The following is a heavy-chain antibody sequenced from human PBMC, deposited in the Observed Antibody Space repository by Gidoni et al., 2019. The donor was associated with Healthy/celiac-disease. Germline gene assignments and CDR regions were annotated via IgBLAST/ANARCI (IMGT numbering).Heavy chain of an antibody. CDR1: VFTSCSYA. D-gene: IGHD3-9*01. CDR3: ANDILTGYPTRIVFDY. J-gene: IGHJ4*02. Sequence: DVQLLESGGGLVQPGGSLRRSCAASVFTSCSYAMSWVRQAPGKGLEWVSAISGSGGSTYYADAVKGRFTISRDNSKNTLYLQMNSLRAEDKAVYYCANDILTGYPTRIVFDYWGQGTLVTVSS. CDR2: ISGSGGST. V-gene: IGHV3-23*01.